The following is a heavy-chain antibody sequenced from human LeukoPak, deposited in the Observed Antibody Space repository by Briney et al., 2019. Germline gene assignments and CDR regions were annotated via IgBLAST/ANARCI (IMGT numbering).Heavy chain of an antibody. D-gene: IGHD2-2*01. V-gene: IGHV3-43*01. Sequence: GGSLRLSCAASGFTFDDYTVHWVRHAPGKGLEWVSLISWDGGSTYYADSVKGRFTISRDNSKNSLYLQMNSLRTEDTALYYCAKDSCSSTSCYVLSTEIDYWGQGTLVTVSS. CDR2: ISWDGGST. CDR3: AKDSCSSTSCYVLSTEIDY. J-gene: IGHJ4*02. CDR1: GFTFDDYT.